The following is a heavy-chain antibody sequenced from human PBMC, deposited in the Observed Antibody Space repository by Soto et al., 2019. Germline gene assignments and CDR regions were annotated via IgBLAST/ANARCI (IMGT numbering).Heavy chain of an antibody. V-gene: IGHV5-51*01. J-gene: IGHJ6*02. CDR2: IYPGDSDT. Sequence: GESLKISCKGSGYSFTSYWIGWVRQMPGKGLEWKGIIYPGDSDTRYSPSFQGQVTISADKSISTAYLQWSSLKASDTAMYYCARRYYDILTGYQRYGMDVWGQGTTVTVSS. D-gene: IGHD3-9*01. CDR3: ARRYYDILTGYQRYGMDV. CDR1: GYSFTSYW.